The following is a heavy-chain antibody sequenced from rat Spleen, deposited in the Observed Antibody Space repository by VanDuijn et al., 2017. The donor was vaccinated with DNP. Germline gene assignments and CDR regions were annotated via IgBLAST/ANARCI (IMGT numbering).Heavy chain of an antibody. Sequence: EVQLVESGGGLVQPGRSLKLSCAASGFSFSYYYMAWVRQAPTKGLEWVAYIGSDGYAPYYGDSVKGRFAISRDNAQNTLYLQMDSLRSADTATYYCARTPYSSFRCYFDYWGQGVMVTVSS. CDR1: GFSFSYYY. J-gene: IGHJ2*01. CDR2: IGSDGYAP. V-gene: IGHV5-22*01. D-gene: IGHD1-2*01. CDR3: ARTPYSSFRCYFDY.